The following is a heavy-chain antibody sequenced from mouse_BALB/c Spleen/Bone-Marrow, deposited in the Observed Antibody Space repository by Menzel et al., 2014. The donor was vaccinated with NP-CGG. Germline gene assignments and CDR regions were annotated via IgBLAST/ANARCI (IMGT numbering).Heavy chain of an antibody. CDR3: ANYYGSTWFAY. J-gene: IGHJ3*01. CDR1: GFTFSDYY. CDR2: ISDGGSYT. D-gene: IGHD1-1*01. V-gene: IGHV5-4*02. Sequence: EVKLAESGGGLVKPGGSLKLSCAASGFTFSDYYMYWVRQTPEKRLEWVATISDGGSYTYYPDSVKGRFTISRDNAKNNLYLQMSSLKSEDTAMYYCANYYGSTWFAYWGQGTLVTVSA.